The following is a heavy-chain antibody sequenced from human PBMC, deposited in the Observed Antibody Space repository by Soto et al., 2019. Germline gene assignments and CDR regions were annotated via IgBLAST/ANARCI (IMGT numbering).Heavy chain of an antibody. D-gene: IGHD3-9*01. J-gene: IGHJ4*02. Sequence: PGGSLRLSCAASDFSFSSYAMHWIRQAPGKGLEWLAVISFDGNIIQYADSVKGRFIISRDNSKNTLYLQMNSLRGDDTAVYYCARTFDTITYYFDYWGQGTLVTVYS. CDR3: ARTFDTITYYFDY. V-gene: IGHV3-30-3*01. CDR2: ISFDGNII. CDR1: DFSFSSYA.